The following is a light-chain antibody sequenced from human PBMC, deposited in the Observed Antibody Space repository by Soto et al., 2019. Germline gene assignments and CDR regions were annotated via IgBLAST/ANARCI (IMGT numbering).Light chain of an antibody. V-gene: IGKV3-15*01. J-gene: IGKJ1*01. Sequence: VMTQSPGTLSVSPGETATLSCGTSQSVTSNLAWYQQKPGQPPRLLIYGASTRATGIPARFSGSGSGTEFTLTISSLQSEDFAVYYCQQYNNWPPWTFGQGTKVDIK. CDR3: QQYNNWPPWT. CDR1: QSVTSN. CDR2: GAS.